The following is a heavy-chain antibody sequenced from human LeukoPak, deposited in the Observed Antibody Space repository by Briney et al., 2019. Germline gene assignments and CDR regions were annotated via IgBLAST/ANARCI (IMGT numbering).Heavy chain of an antibody. CDR3: TKGLSNYADAFDM. V-gene: IGHV3-23*01. D-gene: IGHD3-16*01. J-gene: IGHJ3*02. CDR1: GFTFSSYA. Sequence: PGGSLRLSCAASGFTFSSYAMSWVRQAPGKGLEWVSAISGSGGSTYYADSVKGRFTISRDNSKNTLYLQMNSLRAEDTALYHCTKGLSNYADAFDMWGQGTMVTVSS. CDR2: ISGSGGST.